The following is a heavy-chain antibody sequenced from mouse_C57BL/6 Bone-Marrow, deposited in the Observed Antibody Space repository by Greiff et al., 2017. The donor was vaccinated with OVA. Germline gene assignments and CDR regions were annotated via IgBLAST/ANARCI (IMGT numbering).Heavy chain of an antibody. Sequence: QVQLKESGPGLVAPSQSLSITCTVSGFSLTSYAISWVRQPPGKGLEWLGVIWTGGGTNYNSALKSRLSISKDNSKSQVFLKMNSLQTDDTARYYCARNPSYYDYVYYYAMDYWGQGTSVTVSS. CDR3: ARNPSYYDYVYYYAMDY. J-gene: IGHJ4*01. CDR2: IWTGGGT. D-gene: IGHD2-4*01. V-gene: IGHV2-9-1*01. CDR1: GFSLTSYA.